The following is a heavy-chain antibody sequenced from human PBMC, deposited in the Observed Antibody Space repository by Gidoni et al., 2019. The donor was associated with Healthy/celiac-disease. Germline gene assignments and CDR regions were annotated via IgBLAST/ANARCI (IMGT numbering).Heavy chain of an antibody. CDR1: GFTFSSYA. J-gene: IGHJ6*02. CDR3: VKDRVAVAGDYYYYGMDV. CDR2: ISSNGGST. Sequence: EVQLVESGGGLVQPGGSLRLSCSASGFTFSSYAMHWVRQAPGKGLEYVSAISSNGGSTYYADSVKGRFTISRDNSKNTLYLQMSSLRAEDTAVYYCVKDRVAVAGDYYYYGMDVWGQGTTVTVSS. D-gene: IGHD6-19*01. V-gene: IGHV3-64D*06.